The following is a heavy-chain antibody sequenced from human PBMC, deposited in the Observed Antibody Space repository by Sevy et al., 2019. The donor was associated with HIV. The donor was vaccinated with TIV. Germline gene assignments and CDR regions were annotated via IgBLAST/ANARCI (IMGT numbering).Heavy chain of an antibody. CDR2: IRYDGSNK. Sequence: GGSLRLSCAASGFTFSSYGMHWVRQAPGKGLEWVAFIRYDGSNKYYADSVKGRFTISRDNSKNTLYLQMNSLRAEDTAGYYCAKFPSDSSGYYLYYFDYWGQGTLVTVSS. D-gene: IGHD3-22*01. V-gene: IGHV3-30*02. CDR1: GFTFSSYG. CDR3: AKFPSDSSGYYLYYFDY. J-gene: IGHJ4*02.